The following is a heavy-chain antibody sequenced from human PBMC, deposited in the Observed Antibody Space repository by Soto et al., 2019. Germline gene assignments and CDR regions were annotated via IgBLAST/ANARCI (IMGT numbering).Heavy chain of an antibody. CDR3: ASDRVDTAMVPLYYFDY. D-gene: IGHD5-18*01. CDR1: GFTFSSYA. Sequence: GGSLRLSCAASGFTFSSYAMHWVRQAPGKGLEWVAVISYDGSNKYYADSVKGRFTISRDNSKNTLYLQMNSLRAEDTAVYYCASDRVDTAMVPLYYFDYWGQGTLVTVSS. V-gene: IGHV3-30-3*01. J-gene: IGHJ4*02. CDR2: ISYDGSNK.